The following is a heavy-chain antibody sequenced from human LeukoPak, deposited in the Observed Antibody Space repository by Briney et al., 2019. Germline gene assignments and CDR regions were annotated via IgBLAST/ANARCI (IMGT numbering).Heavy chain of an antibody. CDR3: ARVGATFDY. Sequence: SETLSLTCTVSGDSISNGHYFWVWIRQPPGKGLEWIGSIDYSGSTYYNPSLKNRVTISVDTSKNQFSLRLRSVTAADTAVYYCARVGATFDYWGQGTLVT. D-gene: IGHD1-26*01. V-gene: IGHV4-39*07. J-gene: IGHJ4*02. CDR1: GDSISNGHYF. CDR2: IDYSGST.